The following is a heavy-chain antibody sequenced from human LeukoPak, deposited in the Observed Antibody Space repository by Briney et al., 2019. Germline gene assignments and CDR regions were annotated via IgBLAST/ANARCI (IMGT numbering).Heavy chain of an antibody. D-gene: IGHD1-26*01. V-gene: IGHV4-59*08. J-gene: IGHJ4*02. Sequence: SETLSLTRTVSGGSISSYYWSWIRQPPGKGLEWIGYIYYSGSTNYNPSLKSRVTISVDTSKNQFSLKLSSVTAADTAVYYCARLIVGATGADYWGQGTLVTVSS. CDR1: GGSISSYY. CDR2: IYYSGST. CDR3: ARLIVGATGADY.